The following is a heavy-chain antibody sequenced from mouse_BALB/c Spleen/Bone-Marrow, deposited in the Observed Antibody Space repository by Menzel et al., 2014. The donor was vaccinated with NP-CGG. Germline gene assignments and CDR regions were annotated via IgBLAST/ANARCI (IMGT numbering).Heavy chain of an antibody. CDR3: TIRYYAMDY. Sequence: VQRVESGAELARPGASVKMSCQASGYTFTRYTMHWEKQRPGQGLEWIGYINPSSAYTNYNQKFKDKATSTADKSSSTAYMQLSSLTSEDSAVYYCTIRYYAMDYWGQGTSVTVSS. D-gene: IGHD1-1*01. CDR2: INPSSAYT. CDR1: GYTFTRYT. V-gene: IGHV1-4*01. J-gene: IGHJ4*01.